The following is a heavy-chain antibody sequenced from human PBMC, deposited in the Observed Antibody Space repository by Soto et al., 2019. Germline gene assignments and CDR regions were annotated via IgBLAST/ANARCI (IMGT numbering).Heavy chain of an antibody. D-gene: IGHD2-15*01. CDR2: IYPGDFDT. Sequence: PGESLKISCKGSGYSFTNYWIGWVRQMPGKGLEWVGIIYPGDFDTSYSPSFQGQVTISADKSISTAYLQWSSLKASDTAMYYCASRCTGGSCYSSHYYYGIDVWGQGTTVTVSS. CDR3: ASRCTGGSCYSSHYYYGIDV. V-gene: IGHV5-51*01. CDR1: GYSFTNYW. J-gene: IGHJ6*01.